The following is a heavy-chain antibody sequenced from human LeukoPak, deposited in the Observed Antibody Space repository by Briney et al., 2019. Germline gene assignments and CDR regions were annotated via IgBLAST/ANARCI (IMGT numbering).Heavy chain of an antibody. Sequence: ASVKVSCKASGYTFTSYGISWVRQAPGQGLEWMGWISAYNGNTNYAQKLQGRVTMTTDTSTSTAYMELRSLRSDDTAVYYCARDLDPIGSYWYLDLWGRGTLVTVSS. D-gene: IGHD1-1*01. CDR2: ISAYNGNT. CDR3: ARDLDPIGSYWYLDL. J-gene: IGHJ2*01. CDR1: GYTFTSYG. V-gene: IGHV1-18*01.